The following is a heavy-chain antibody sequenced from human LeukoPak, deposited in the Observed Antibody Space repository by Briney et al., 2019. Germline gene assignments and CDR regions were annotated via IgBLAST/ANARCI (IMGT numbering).Heavy chain of an antibody. Sequence: ASVKVSCKASGYTFTSYGISWVRQAPGQGLEWMGWISAYNGNTNYAQKLQGRVTMTTDTSTSTAYMELRSLRSDDTAVYYCARGLYGSGGPTEPRFDPWGQGTLVTVSS. CDR3: ARGLYGSGGPTEPRFDP. CDR1: GYTFTSYG. V-gene: IGHV1-18*01. D-gene: IGHD3-10*01. J-gene: IGHJ5*02. CDR2: ISAYNGNT.